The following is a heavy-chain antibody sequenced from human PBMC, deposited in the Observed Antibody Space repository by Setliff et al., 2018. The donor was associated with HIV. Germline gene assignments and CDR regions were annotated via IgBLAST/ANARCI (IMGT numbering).Heavy chain of an antibody. CDR1: GLSLSTSGVG. CDR2: IYWNNNK. V-gene: IGHV2-5*01. Sequence: SGPTLVNPTQTLTLTCTFSGLSLSTSGVGVGWIRQSPGKVLEWLAFIYWNNNKHYSTSLKSRLTVTKDTSKNRVVFTMTNMDPVDTATYYCAYSGRQLRGPYFDFWGQGTPVTVSS. D-gene: IGHD1-1*01. J-gene: IGHJ4*02. CDR3: AYSGRQLRGPYFDF.